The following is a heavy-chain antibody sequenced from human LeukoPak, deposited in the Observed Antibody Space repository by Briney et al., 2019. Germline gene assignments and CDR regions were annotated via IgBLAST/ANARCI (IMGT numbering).Heavy chain of an antibody. CDR1: GGSFSGYY. V-gene: IGHV4-59*12. D-gene: IGHD6-25*01. J-gene: IGHJ4*02. Sequence: SETLSLTCAVYGGSFSGYYWSWIRQPPGKGLEWIGYIYYSGSTNYNPSLKSRVTISVDTSKDQFSLKLSSVTAADTAVYYCARDRAAADYWGQGTLVTVSS. CDR3: ARDRAAADY. CDR2: IYYSGST.